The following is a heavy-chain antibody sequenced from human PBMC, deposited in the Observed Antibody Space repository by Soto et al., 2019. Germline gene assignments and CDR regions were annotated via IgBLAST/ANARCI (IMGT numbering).Heavy chain of an antibody. J-gene: IGHJ4*02. D-gene: IGHD6-13*01. CDR2: ISYDGSNK. CDR1: GFTFSSYA. CDR3: ARDSRYSSSWYEPGYFDY. Sequence: QVQLVESGGGVVQPGRSLRLSCAASGFTFSSYAMHWVRQAPGKGLEWVAVISYDGSNKYYADSVKGRFTISRDNSKNTLYLQMNSLRAEDTAVYYCARDSRYSSSWYEPGYFDYWGQGTLVTVSS. V-gene: IGHV3-30-3*01.